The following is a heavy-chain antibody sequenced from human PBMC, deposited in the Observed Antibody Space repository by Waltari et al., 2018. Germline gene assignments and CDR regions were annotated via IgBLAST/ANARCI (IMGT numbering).Heavy chain of an antibody. J-gene: IGHJ4*02. V-gene: IGHV3-7*01. Sequence: EVQLVESGGGLVQPGGSLRLSCAASGFTFSSYWMSWVRQAPGKGLEWVANRKQDGSEKYYVDSVKGRFTISRDNAKDSLYMQMNGLRAEDTAGYYCARGGFGKTLAYWGQGTLVTVSS. D-gene: IGHD3-10*01. CDR1: GFTFSSYW. CDR3: ARGGFGKTLAY. CDR2: RKQDGSEK.